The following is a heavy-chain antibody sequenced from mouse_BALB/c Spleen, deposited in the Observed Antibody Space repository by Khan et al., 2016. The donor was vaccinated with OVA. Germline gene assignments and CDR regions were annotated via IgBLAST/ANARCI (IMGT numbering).Heavy chain of an antibody. J-gene: IGHJ3*01. CDR1: GFTFSSYA. CDR2: ISSGGDYI. V-gene: IGHV5-6*01. CDR3: TRHNYGPFAY. Sequence: EVELVESGGDLVKPGGSLKLSCSASGFTFSSYAMSWVRQTPEKRLEWVATISSGGDYIYYPDTVKGRFTISRDNTNSTLYLQMSSLKSEDTAMYYCTRHNYGPFAYWGQGTLVTVSA. D-gene: IGHD1-1*01.